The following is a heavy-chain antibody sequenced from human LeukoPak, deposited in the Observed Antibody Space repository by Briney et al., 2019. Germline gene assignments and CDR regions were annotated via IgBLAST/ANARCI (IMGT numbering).Heavy chain of an antibody. CDR1: GGSISSYY. CDR2: IYYSGST. D-gene: IGHD3-16*01. V-gene: IGHV4-59*01. CDR3: ARETSQKGAHYMDV. Sequence: PSETLSLTCTVSGGSISSYYWSWIRQPPRKGLEWIGYIYYSGSTNYKSSLKSRVTISVDTSKNQFSLKLSSVTAADTAVYYCARETSQKGAHYMDVWGKGTTVTISS. J-gene: IGHJ6*03.